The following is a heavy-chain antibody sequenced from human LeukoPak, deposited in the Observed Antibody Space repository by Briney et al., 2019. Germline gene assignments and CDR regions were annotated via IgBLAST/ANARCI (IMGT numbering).Heavy chain of an antibody. CDR1: GFTFSSYG. J-gene: IGHJ6*04. CDR3: ARGGEDVGVVPAADHYYGMDV. V-gene: IGHV3-33*01. CDR2: IWYDGSNK. D-gene: IGHD2-2*01. Sequence: GRSLRLSCAASGFTFSSYGMHWVRQAPGKGLEWVAVIWYDGSNKYYADSVKGRFTISRDNSKNTLYLQMNSLRAEDTAVYYCARGGEDVGVVPAADHYYGMDVWGKGTTVTVSS.